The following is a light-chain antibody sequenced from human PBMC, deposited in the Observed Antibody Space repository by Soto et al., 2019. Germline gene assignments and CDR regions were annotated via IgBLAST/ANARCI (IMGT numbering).Light chain of an antibody. CDR3: QQYGSSPRT. CDR1: QSVSSSY. J-gene: IGKJ5*01. V-gene: IGKV3-20*01. Sequence: EIVLTQSPGTLYLSPGERATLSCRASQSVSSSYLAWYQQKPGQAPRLLIYGASNRATGIPDRFSGSGSGTDFTLTISRLEPEDFALYYCQQYGSSPRTFGQGTRLEIK. CDR2: GAS.